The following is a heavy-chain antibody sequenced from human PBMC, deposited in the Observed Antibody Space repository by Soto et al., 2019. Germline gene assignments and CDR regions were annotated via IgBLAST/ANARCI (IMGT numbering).Heavy chain of an antibody. CDR1: GYTFTGYY. D-gene: IGHD3-16*01. V-gene: IGHV1-2*04. CDR3: ARAAPRGGKHLTFSY. J-gene: IGHJ4*02. CDR2: INPNSGGT. Sequence: ASVKVSCKASGYTFTGYYMHWVRQAPGQGLEWMGWINPNSGGTNYAQKFQGWVTMTRDTSISTAYMELSRLRSDDTAVYYCARAAPRGGKHLTFSYRGQGTLVHVSS.